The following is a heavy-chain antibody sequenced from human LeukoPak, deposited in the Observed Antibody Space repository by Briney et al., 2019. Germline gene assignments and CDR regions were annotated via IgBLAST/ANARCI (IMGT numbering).Heavy chain of an antibody. J-gene: IGHJ5*02. V-gene: IGHV1-3*04. Sequence: ASVKVSCKASGYIFTSYAMHWVRQAPGQRLEWMGWINTGNGNTKYSQKFQGRVTMTRNTSISTAYMELSSLRSEDTAVYYCARGPLMVRGVIITSLIDPWGQGTLVTVSS. CDR1: GYIFTSYA. CDR2: INTGNGNT. D-gene: IGHD3-10*01. CDR3: ARGPLMVRGVIITSLIDP.